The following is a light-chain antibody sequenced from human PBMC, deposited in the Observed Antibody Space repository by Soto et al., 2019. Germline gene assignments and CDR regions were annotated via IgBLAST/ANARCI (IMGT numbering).Light chain of an antibody. CDR3: QQYGKSIPIT. Sequence: EIVLTQSPVTLSLSPGDSATLSCRSSQYMTRTYIAWYQQKPGQAPRLLXYGASSRATGIPDRFSGSGSGTDFTLTISRLEPEDFAVYYCQQYGKSIPITFGQGTRLEIK. CDR1: QYMTRTY. J-gene: IGKJ5*01. V-gene: IGKV3-20*01. CDR2: GAS.